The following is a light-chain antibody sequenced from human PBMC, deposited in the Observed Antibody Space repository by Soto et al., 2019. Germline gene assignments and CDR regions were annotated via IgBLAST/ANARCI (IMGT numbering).Light chain of an antibody. Sequence: DIQMTQSPSTLSASVGERVTITCRASQSVSSWLAWYQQKPGKAPKLLIYDATTLESGVPSRFSGSASGTEITLTLSSLQPDDFATYYCHQYNSYSPFGQGTKVDIK. J-gene: IGKJ1*01. V-gene: IGKV1-5*01. CDR3: HQYNSYSP. CDR1: QSVSSW. CDR2: DAT.